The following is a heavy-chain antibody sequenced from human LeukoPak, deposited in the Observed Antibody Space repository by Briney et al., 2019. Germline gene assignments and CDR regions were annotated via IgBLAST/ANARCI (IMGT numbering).Heavy chain of an antibody. CDR2: ISSSGSTI. V-gene: IGHV3-11*01. D-gene: IGHD6-13*01. J-gene: IGHJ6*02. Sequence: GGPLRLSCAASGFTFSDYYMSWIRQAPGKGLEWVSYISSSGSTIYYADSVKGRFTISRDNAKNSLYLQMNSLRAEDTAVYYCARGGYSSSWYVKGYYYGMDVWGQGTTVTVSS. CDR3: ARGGYSSSWYVKGYYYGMDV. CDR1: GFTFSDYY.